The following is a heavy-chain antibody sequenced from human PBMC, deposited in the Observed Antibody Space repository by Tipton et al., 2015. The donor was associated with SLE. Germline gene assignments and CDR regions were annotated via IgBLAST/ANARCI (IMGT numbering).Heavy chain of an antibody. CDR2: ISYGGGT. V-gene: IGHV4-59*08. CDR1: GGSISSNY. Sequence: TLSLTCSVSGGSISSNYWIWIRQPPGKGLEWIGYISYGGGTNYNPSLKSRVTMSVDTAKNQFSLRLNSVTAADTAVYYCARGMLTWRGAIIGVDVWGQGTSVNVSS. J-gene: IGHJ6*02. CDR3: ARGMLTWRGAIIGVDV. D-gene: IGHD2-8*01.